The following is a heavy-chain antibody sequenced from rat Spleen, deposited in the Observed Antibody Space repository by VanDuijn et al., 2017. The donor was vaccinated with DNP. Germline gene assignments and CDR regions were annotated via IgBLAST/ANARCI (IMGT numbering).Heavy chain of an antibody. CDR2: ISSAGST. CDR3: ARRILRTLYYFDY. V-gene: IGHV3-3*01. D-gene: IGHD1-6*01. CDR1: GYSITSAYR. J-gene: IGHJ2*01. Sequence: EVQLQESGPGLVKPSQSLSLTCSVTGYSITSAYRWNWIRKFPGNKLEWMGCISSAGSTSYNPSLKSRISITRDTSKNQFFLQLNSVTTEYTATYYCARRILRTLYYFDYWGQGVMVTVSS.